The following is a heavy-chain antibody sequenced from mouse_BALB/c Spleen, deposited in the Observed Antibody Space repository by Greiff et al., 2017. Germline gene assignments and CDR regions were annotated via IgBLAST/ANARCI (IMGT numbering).Heavy chain of an antibody. Sequence: EVQLQQSGPGLVKPSQSLSLTCSVTGYSITSGYYWNWIRQFPGNKLEWMGYISYDGSNNYNPSLKNRISITRDTSKNQFFLKLNSVTTEDTATYYCARGVLYYAMDYWGQGTSVTVSS. CDR1: GYSITSGYY. V-gene: IGHV3-6*02. CDR2: ISYDGSN. J-gene: IGHJ4*01. CDR3: ARGVLYYAMDY.